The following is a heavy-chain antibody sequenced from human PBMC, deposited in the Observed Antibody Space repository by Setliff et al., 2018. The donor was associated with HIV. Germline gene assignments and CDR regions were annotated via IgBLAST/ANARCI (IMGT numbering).Heavy chain of an antibody. D-gene: IGHD3-10*01. CDR1: GYTFTAYY. CDR3: ASKGGSENFPDSDAFDI. Sequence: ASVKVSCKTSGYTFTAYYIHWVRQAPGQGLEWMGLINPTGDITFYPRKFQARVTRTRDTSTSTVYLELRSLRSEDTAVYFCASKGGSENFPDSDAFDIWGLGTLVTVSS. CDR2: INPTGDIT. V-gene: IGHV1-46*01. J-gene: IGHJ3*02.